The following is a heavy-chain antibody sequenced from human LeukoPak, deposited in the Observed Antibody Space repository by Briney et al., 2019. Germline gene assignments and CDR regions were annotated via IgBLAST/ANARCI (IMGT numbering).Heavy chain of an antibody. Sequence: GGSLRLSCAASGFTFSSYGMHWVRQAPGKGLEWVAVIWYDRSNKYYADSVKGRLTISRDNSKNTLYLQMNSLRAEDTAVYYCAKDRGSSWFDYWGQGTLVTVSS. J-gene: IGHJ4*02. CDR1: GFTFSSYG. CDR2: IWYDRSNK. CDR3: AKDRGSSWFDY. V-gene: IGHV3-33*06. D-gene: IGHD6-13*01.